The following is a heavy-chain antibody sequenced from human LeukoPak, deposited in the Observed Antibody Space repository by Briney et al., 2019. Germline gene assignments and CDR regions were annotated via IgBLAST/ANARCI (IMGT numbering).Heavy chain of an antibody. J-gene: IGHJ4*02. V-gene: IGHV4-34*01. CDR2: IYYSGST. D-gene: IGHD3-22*01. Sequence: SETLSLTCAVYGGSFSGYYWSWIRQPPGKGLEWIGSIYYSGSTYYNPSLKSRVTISVDTSKNQFSLKLSSVTAADTAVYYCARHVGTDYYRLNYFDYWGQGTLVTVSS. CDR3: ARHVGTDYYRLNYFDY. CDR1: GGSFSGYY.